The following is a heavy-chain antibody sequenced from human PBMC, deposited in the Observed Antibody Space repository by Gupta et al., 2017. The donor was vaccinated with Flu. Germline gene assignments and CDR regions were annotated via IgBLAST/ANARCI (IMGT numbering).Heavy chain of an antibody. J-gene: IGHJ3*02. CDR2: ANQSGCI. CDR1: GTSLCGYF. Sequence: QVHLQEWGAGLLKPSENLSVTCGVSGTSLCGYFWTWIRQTPGKGLEWIGEANQSGCINYNPSLKSRVTISLDTSKIQFSLRLSSVTAADTAVYYCARGPRGYSYGVGPFDIWGQGTKVTVSS. CDR3: ARGPRGYSYGVGPFDI. D-gene: IGHD5-18*01. V-gene: IGHV4-34*01.